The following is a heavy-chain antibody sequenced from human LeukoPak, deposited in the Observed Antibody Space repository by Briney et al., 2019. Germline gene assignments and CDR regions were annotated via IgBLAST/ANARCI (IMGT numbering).Heavy chain of an antibody. Sequence: SETLSLTGTVSGGSVSDYYWGWLRQSPGKALEWIGFIYYTETSYNPSLKSRVTTSEDTSKNHFSLKLSSVTAADTAVYYCARWWSAYDAFDIWGQGTMVTVSS. CDR1: GGSVSDYY. V-gene: IGHV4-59*02. CDR3: ARWWSAYDAFDI. D-gene: IGHD2-15*01. J-gene: IGHJ3*02. CDR2: IYYTET.